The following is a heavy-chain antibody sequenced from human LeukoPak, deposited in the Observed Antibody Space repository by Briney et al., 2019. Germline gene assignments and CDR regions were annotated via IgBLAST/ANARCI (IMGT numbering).Heavy chain of an antibody. Sequence: ASVKVSCKASGYTCIRYGISWLRPAPGQGLDGMGCIRTNNGNTNYAQKLQGRVTMTTDTSTSTTYMELRSLRSDDTAVYYCARVLHYGSGSYYNDYWFDPWGQGTLVTVSS. CDR2: IRTNNGNT. CDR1: GYTCIRYG. D-gene: IGHD3-10*01. CDR3: ARVLHYGSGSYYNDYWFDP. J-gene: IGHJ5*02. V-gene: IGHV1-18*04.